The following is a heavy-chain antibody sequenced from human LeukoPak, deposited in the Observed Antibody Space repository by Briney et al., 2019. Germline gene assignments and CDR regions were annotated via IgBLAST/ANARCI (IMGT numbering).Heavy chain of an antibody. Sequence: SETLSLTCTVSGGSISSYYWSWIRQPPGKGLEWIGYIYYSGSTNYNPSLKSRVTISVDTSKNQFSLKLSSVTAADTAVYYCARWIQNDAYDIWGQGTMVTVSS. D-gene: IGHD5-18*01. CDR1: GGSISSYY. V-gene: IGHV4-59*01. CDR2: IYYSGST. CDR3: ARWIQNDAYDI. J-gene: IGHJ3*02.